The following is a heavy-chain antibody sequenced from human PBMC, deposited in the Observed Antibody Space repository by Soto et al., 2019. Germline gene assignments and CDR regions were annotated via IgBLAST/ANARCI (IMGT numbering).Heavy chain of an antibody. V-gene: IGHV3-30*18. CDR3: AKDRFGEEFDY. J-gene: IGHJ4*02. Sequence: QVQLVESGGGVVQPGRSLRLSCAASGFTFSSYGMHWVRQAPGNGLEWVAVISYDGSNKYYADSVKGRFTISRDNSKNTLYLQMNSLRAEDTAVYYCAKDRFGEEFDYWGQGTLVTVSS. CDR2: ISYDGSNK. CDR1: GFTFSSYG. D-gene: IGHD3-10*01.